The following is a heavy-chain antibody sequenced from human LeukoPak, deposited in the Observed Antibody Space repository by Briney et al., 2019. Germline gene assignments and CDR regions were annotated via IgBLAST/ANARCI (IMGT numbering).Heavy chain of an antibody. J-gene: IGHJ4*02. D-gene: IGHD6-13*01. Sequence: PGGSLRLSCAASGLTFRTYPMSWVRQAPGKGLEWVSYISSSGSTIYYADSVKGRFTISRDNAKNSLYLQMNSLRAEDTAVYYCARDLFSSTAAGTREADYWGQGTLVTVSS. V-gene: IGHV3-11*01. CDR2: ISSSGSTI. CDR1: GLTFRTYP. CDR3: ARDLFSSTAAGTREADY.